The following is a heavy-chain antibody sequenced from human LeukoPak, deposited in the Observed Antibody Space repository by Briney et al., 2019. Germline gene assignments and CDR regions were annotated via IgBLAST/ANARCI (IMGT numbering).Heavy chain of an antibody. CDR3: ARTQYGYSGYEQDSRFDY. V-gene: IGHV5-51*01. D-gene: IGHD5-12*01. Sequence: GESLKISCKGSGYGFTSYWIGWVRQMPGKGLEWMGIIYPGDSDTRYSPSFQGQVTISADKSISTAYLQWSSLKASDTAMYYCARTQYGYSGYEQDSRFDYWGQGTLVTVSS. CDR1: GYGFTSYW. J-gene: IGHJ4*02. CDR2: IYPGDSDT.